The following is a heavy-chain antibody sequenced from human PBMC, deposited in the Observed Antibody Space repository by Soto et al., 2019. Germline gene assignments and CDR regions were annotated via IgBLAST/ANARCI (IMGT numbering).Heavy chain of an antibody. V-gene: IGHV3-30-3*01. CDR3: ARDRLYGAGLIDV. J-gene: IGHJ6*02. CDR1: GFTFSSYG. CDR2: ISSDGSDK. D-gene: IGHD3-10*01. Sequence: PGGSLRLSCAASGFTFSSYGMHWVRQDPGKGLEWVAVISSDGSDKYYADSVKGRFTISRDNSKNTLYVQLNRMRAEDTALYYCARDRLYGAGLIDVWGQGTTVTVSS.